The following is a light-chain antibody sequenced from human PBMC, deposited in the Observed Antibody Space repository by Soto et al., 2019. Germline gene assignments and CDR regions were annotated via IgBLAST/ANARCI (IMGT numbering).Light chain of an antibody. J-gene: IGKJ2*01. CDR1: QSVTSSY. CDR2: GAS. V-gene: IGKV3-20*01. CDR3: QQYGSSPYT. Sequence: EIVLTQSPGTLSLSPGERATLSCRASQSVTSSYLAWYQQKPGQAPRLLIYGASSRATGIPDRLSGSGSGTDFTLTISRLEPEDFAVYYCQQYGSSPYTFGQGPSWRSN.